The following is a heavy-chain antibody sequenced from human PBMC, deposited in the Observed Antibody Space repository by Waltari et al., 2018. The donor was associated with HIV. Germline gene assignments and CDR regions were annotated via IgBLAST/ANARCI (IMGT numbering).Heavy chain of an antibody. CDR2: IRYDGSNK. J-gene: IGHJ3*02. D-gene: IGHD2-2*02. V-gene: IGHV3-30*02. CDR1: GFTFSSYG. Sequence: QVQLVESGGGVVQPGGSLRLSCAASGFTFSSYGMHWVRQAPGKGLEWVAFIRYDGSNKYYADSVKGRFTISRDNSKNTLYLQMNSLRAEDTAVYYCAKGQIVVVPAAIRGDAFDIWGQGTMVTVSS. CDR3: AKGQIVVVPAAIRGDAFDI.